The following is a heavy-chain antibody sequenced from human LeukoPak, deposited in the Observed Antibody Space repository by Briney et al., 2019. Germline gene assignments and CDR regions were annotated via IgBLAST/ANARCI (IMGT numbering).Heavy chain of an antibody. CDR1: GFTFSSYW. Sequence: GGSLRLSCAASGFTFSSYWMNWVRQAPGQGLEWVANINQDGIETYYVDSVKGRFTISRDNAKNSVHLQMNSLRAEDTAVYYCATDRYTTFWGQGTLVTVSS. CDR2: INQDGIET. CDR3: ATDRYTTF. D-gene: IGHD1-1*01. V-gene: IGHV3-7*01. J-gene: IGHJ4*02.